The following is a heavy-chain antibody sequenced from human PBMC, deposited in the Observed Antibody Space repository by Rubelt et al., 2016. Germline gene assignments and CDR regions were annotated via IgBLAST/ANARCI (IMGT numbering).Heavy chain of an antibody. D-gene: IGHD6-19*01. CDR2: ISAYNGNT. J-gene: IGHJ3*02. CDR3: ARDRTWLVPGLDAFDI. V-gene: IGHV1-18*01. CDR1: GGTFSSYA. Sequence: QVQLVQSGAEVKKPGSSVKVSCKASGGTFSSYAISWVRQAPGQGLEWMGRISAYNGNTNYARRLQGRVTMTTDTSTSTAYMELRSLRSDDTAVYYCARDRTWLVPGLDAFDIWGQGTMVTVSS.